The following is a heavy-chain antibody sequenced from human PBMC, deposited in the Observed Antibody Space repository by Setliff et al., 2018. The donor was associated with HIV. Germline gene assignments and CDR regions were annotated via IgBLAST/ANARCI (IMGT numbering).Heavy chain of an antibody. J-gene: IGHJ4*02. CDR3: ARGSAYWDFDY. CDR2: ISPDNANT. Sequence: ASVKVSCKSSGYTFTDYFMHWVRQAPGQGLEWMGWISPDNANTRISQRFRGSVTMTRDRSINTAYMEFSGLTSDDTAVYYCARGSAYWDFDYWGQGTLVTVSS. CDR1: GYTFTDYF. V-gene: IGHV1-2*02. D-gene: IGHD2-8*02.